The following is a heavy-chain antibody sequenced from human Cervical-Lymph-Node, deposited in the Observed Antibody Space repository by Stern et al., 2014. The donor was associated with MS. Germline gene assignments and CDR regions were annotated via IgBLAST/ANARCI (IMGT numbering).Heavy chain of an antibody. D-gene: IGHD6-6*01. CDR2: INPKSGGT. CDR3: TRALRIADRPSPGGHWFDP. V-gene: IGHV1-2*02. CDR1: GYIFTDYY. Sequence: DQLVESGAEVEKPGASVKVSCKASGYIFTDYYLHWVRQAPGQGLEWMGRINPKSGGTSYAQSFQGRVTLTRDTSIPTAYMDLSRLTSDDTAVYYCTRALRIADRPSPGGHWFDPWGQGTLVIVSS. J-gene: IGHJ5*02.